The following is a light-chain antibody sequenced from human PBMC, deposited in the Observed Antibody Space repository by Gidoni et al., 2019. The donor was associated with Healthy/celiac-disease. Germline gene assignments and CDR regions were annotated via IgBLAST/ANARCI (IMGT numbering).Light chain of an antibody. Sequence: DIVMTQSPDSLAVSLDERATINCKSSQSVLYSSNNKNYLAWYQQKPGQPPKLLIYWASTRESGVPDRFSGSGSGTDFTLTISSLQAEDVAVYYCQQYYSTLITCGQXTRLEIK. CDR1: QSVLYSSNNKNY. CDR3: QQYYSTLIT. CDR2: WAS. V-gene: IGKV4-1*01. J-gene: IGKJ5*01.